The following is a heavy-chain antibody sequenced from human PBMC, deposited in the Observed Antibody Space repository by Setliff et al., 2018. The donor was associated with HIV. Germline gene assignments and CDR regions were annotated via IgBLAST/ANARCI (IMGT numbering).Heavy chain of an antibody. J-gene: IGHJ4*02. CDR1: DSGTYY. V-gene: IGHV4-4*07. CDR2: VSSRGDT. Sequence: SETLSLTCTVSDSGTYYWSWIRQPAGKGLEWIGRVSSRGDTNYNPSLKSRVTISVDTSKKQFSLKLSSVTAADPAVYYCASAGSGTRAPPRYWGQGTLVTVSS. D-gene: IGHD1-1*01. CDR3: ASAGSGTRAPPRY.